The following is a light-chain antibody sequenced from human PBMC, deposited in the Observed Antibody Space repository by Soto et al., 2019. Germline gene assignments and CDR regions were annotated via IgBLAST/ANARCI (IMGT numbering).Light chain of an antibody. Sequence: SYYLTQPPSVSGAPGQTAKITCWGDKIGSKIVHWYKQRPGQAPVAVVFDATDRPSGIPDRISASRSGDTATLTISRVDAGDEADYYCQVWASTAEFFVFGSGTKVTVL. V-gene: IGLV3-21*02. J-gene: IGLJ1*01. CDR1: KIGSKI. CDR3: QVWASTAEFFV. CDR2: DAT.